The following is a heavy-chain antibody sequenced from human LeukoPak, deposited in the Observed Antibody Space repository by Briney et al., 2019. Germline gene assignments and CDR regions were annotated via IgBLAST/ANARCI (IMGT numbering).Heavy chain of an antibody. CDR3: ARMALDGGDSIGFDS. V-gene: IGHV1-2*02. CDR1: GYTFTSYD. CDR2: INPNIGDA. J-gene: IGHJ5*01. D-gene: IGHD2-21*02. Sequence: ASVKVSCKASGYTFTSYDINWVRQATGQGPEWMGWINPNIGDASYAQKFQDRVTMTRDRSINTAYMELSRLTSDDTAVYYCARMALDGGDSIGFDSWGQGTLVTVSS.